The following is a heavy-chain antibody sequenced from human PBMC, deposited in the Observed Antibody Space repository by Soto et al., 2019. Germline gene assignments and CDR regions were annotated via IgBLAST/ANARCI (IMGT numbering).Heavy chain of an antibody. Sequence: PSETLSLTCTVSGDSISSGDYYWSWIRQPPGKGLERIGLIYYSGSTHYNPSLKSRLIISVNTSKNQFSLKLTSATAADTAVYYCARGFEGAHYYYGMDVWGQGTTVTVSS. D-gene: IGHD3-10*01. J-gene: IGHJ6*02. CDR2: IYYSGST. CDR3: ARGFEGAHYYYGMDV. V-gene: IGHV4-30-4*01. CDR1: GDSISSGDYY.